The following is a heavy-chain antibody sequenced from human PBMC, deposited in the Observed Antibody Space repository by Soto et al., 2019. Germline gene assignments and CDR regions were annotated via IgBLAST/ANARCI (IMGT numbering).Heavy chain of an antibody. J-gene: IGHJ6*04. V-gene: IGHV3-33*01. D-gene: IGHD3-10*02. CDR3: GREPYVSYYGVDV. Sequence: PGGSLTLSRAASRFNFSDYVVHFFLNATGKGLQWVAHIWYDGSDEYYGDSMKGRFRVSRDNSKNTLYLQMDRLRAEDTARYYCGREPYVSYYGVDVWGKGTTGTV. CDR1: RFNFSDYV. CDR2: IWYDGSDE.